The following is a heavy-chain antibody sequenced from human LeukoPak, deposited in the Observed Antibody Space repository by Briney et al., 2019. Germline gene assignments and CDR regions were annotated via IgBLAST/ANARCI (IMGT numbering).Heavy chain of an antibody. V-gene: IGHV3-7*01. CDR2: IRQDDSEK. J-gene: IGHJ4*02. CDR3: ASSHDSSGND. CDR1: GFTFSDYW. Sequence: PGGSLRLSCSASGFTFSDYWMMWVRQAPGKGLEWVGNIRQDDSEKNYVDSVKGRFTISRDNAKSSLYLQMNSLRADDTAVYFCASSHDSSGNDWGQGTLVTVSS. D-gene: IGHD3-22*01.